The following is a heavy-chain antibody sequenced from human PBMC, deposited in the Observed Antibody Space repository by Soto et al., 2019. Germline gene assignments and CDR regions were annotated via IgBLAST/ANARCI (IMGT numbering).Heavy chain of an antibody. J-gene: IGHJ6*02. CDR2: INPSGGTT. D-gene: IGHD1-1*01. CDR1: GYIFTSYY. CDR3: ARGTVTGSEYNYYYYGMDV. Sequence: AASVKVSCKTSGYIFTSYYIHWVRQAPGQGLEWMGIINPSGGTTTYAQKFQGRVTMTRDTSTSTVYMELSSLRSEDTAVYYCARGTVTGSEYNYYYYGMDVWGQGTTVTVSS. V-gene: IGHV1-46*01.